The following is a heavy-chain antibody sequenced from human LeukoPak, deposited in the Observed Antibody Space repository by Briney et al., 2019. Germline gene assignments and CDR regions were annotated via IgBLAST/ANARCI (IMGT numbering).Heavy chain of an antibody. CDR2: MYHRGST. D-gene: IGHD3-22*01. J-gene: IGHJ4*02. Sequence: PSETLSLTCTVSGGSISSYYWSWIRQPPGKGLEWIGSMYHRGSTYYNPSLKSRVTISVDTSKNQFSLKLSSVTAADTAVYYCARHADSSGYYFFDYWGQGTLVTVSS. CDR3: ARHADSSGYYFFDY. CDR1: GGSISSYY. V-gene: IGHV4-59*05.